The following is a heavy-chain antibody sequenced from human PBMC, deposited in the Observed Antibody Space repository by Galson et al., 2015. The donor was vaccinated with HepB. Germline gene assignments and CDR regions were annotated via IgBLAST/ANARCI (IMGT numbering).Heavy chain of an antibody. Sequence: SVKVSCKASGGTFSSYAISWVRQAPGQGLEWMGGIIPIFGTANYAQKFQGRVTITADESTSTAYMELSSLRSEDTAVYYCARFITIFGVVSSGVRGSDAFDIWGQGTMVTVSS. CDR3: ARFITIFGVVSSGVRGSDAFDI. CDR2: IIPIFGTA. J-gene: IGHJ3*02. D-gene: IGHD3-3*01. CDR1: GGTFSSYA. V-gene: IGHV1-69*13.